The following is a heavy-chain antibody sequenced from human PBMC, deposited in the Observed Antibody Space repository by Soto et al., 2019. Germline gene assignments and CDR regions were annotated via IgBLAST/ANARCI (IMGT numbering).Heavy chain of an antibody. CDR2: ITSTSTYI. CDR1: GFTFSSYT. CDR3: ARDGARDRGDKGFDY. V-gene: IGHV3-21*01. D-gene: IGHD2-21*02. J-gene: IGHJ4*02. Sequence: PGGSLRLSCAASGFTFSSYTMHWVRQAPGKGLEWVASITSTSTYIYYTDSLKGRFTISGDNAKNSLYLQMNSLGPGDTAVYYCARDGARDRGDKGFDYWGQGTVVTVSS.